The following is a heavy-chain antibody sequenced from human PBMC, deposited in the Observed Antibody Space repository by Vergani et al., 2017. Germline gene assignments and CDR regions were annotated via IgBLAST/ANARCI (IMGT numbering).Heavy chain of an antibody. CDR3: ARDSCSSTSCYRGKYYYYYMDV. Sequence: QVQLVQSGAEVKKPGSSVKVSCKASGGTFSSYAISWVRQAPGQGLEWMGGIIPTFGTANYAQKFQGRVTITADESTSTAYMELSSLRSEDTAVYYCARDSCSSTSCYRGKYYYYYMDVWGKGTTVTVSS. D-gene: IGHD2-2*02. CDR2: IIPTFGTA. J-gene: IGHJ6*03. CDR1: GGTFSSYA. V-gene: IGHV1-69*01.